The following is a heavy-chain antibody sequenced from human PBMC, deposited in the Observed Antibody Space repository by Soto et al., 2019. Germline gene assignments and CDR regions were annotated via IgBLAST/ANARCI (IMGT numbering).Heavy chain of an antibody. CDR1: GGSVSSGCYY. J-gene: IGHJ2*01. CDR3: ARGLDSGEYFSHYWYFDR. CDR2: TYKSGNT. Sequence: VQLQESAPGLVKPSETLSLTSTVSGGSVSSGCYYWKWLRQPPGKGLEWLGNTYKSGNTNYNPPLESRVTLSGDTSKNRFSLRLSSVPAADTAPYHCARGLDSGEYFSHYWYFDRWGRGRLVTASS. V-gene: IGHV4-61*01. D-gene: IGHD2-15*01.